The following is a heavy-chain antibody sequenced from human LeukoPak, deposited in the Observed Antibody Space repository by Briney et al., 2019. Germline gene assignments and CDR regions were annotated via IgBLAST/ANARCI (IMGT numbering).Heavy chain of an antibody. V-gene: IGHV1-18*01. Sequence: GASVKVSCKASGYTFTSYGISWVRQAPGQGLEWMGWISAYNGNTNYAQKLQGRVTMTTDTSTSTAYMELRSLRSDDTAVYYCARGGWFGVGSYYYYYMDVWGKGTTVTVSS. D-gene: IGHD3-3*01. CDR1: GYTFTSYG. J-gene: IGHJ6*03. CDR3: ARGGWFGVGSYYYYYMDV. CDR2: ISAYNGNT.